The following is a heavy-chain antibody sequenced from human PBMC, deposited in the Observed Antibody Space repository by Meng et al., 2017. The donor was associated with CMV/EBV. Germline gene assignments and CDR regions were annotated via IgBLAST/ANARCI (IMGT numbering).Heavy chain of an antibody. CDR3: ARESLDCSSTAPPCVDYYGMDV. V-gene: IGHV3-7*01. D-gene: IGHD2-2*01. CDR1: GFTFSSYW. J-gene: IGHJ6*02. CDR2: IKQDGSEK. Sequence: LSLTCAASGFTFSSYWMSWVRQAPGKGLEWVANIKQDGSEKYYVDSVKGRFTISRDNAKNSLYLQMNSLRAEDTAVYYCARESLDCSSTAPPCVDYYGMDVWGQGTTVTVSS.